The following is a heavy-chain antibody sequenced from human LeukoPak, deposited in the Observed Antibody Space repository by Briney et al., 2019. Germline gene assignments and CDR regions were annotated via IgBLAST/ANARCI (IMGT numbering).Heavy chain of an antibody. Sequence: GESLKISFKGSGYSFPSYWIGWVRPMPGKGLGLMGVIDPFDSDTKYSPSFQGRVTISADKSITTAYLHWSSLKAADTAMYYCARVVVGSYWDFDYWGQGTLVTASS. D-gene: IGHD1-26*01. J-gene: IGHJ4*02. CDR1: GYSFPSYW. CDR2: IDPFDSDT. V-gene: IGHV5-51*01. CDR3: ARVVVGSYWDFDY.